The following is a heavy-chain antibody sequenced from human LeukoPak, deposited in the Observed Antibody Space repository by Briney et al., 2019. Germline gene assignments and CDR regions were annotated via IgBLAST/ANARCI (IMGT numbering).Heavy chain of an antibody. V-gene: IGHV3-23*01. Sequence: GGSLRLSCAASGFTFSSYGMSWVRQAPGKGLEWVSGISGSAINTYYADSVKGRFAISRDNSKNALYLLMYSLRAEDTAVYYCATLGDEGHDDFLPGSFDYWGQGTLSPSP. J-gene: IGHJ4*02. D-gene: IGHD3-9*01. CDR2: ISGSAINT. CDR3: ATLGDEGHDDFLPGSFDY. CDR1: GFTFSSYG.